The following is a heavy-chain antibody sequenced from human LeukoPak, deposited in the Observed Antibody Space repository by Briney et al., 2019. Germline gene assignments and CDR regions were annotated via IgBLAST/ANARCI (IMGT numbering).Heavy chain of an antibody. D-gene: IGHD2-2*02. CDR3: ASPESGCSSTSCYTHYYAMDV. J-gene: IGHJ6*02. CDR2: ISYDGSNK. CDR1: GFTLSNYA. V-gene: IGHV3-30-3*01. Sequence: PGGSLRLSCAASGFTLSNYAMHWVRQAPGKGLEWVAVISYDGSNKYYADSVKGRFTISRDSPKNTLYLQMNSLRDEDTAVYYCASPESGCSSTSCYTHYYAMDVWGQGTAVTVSS.